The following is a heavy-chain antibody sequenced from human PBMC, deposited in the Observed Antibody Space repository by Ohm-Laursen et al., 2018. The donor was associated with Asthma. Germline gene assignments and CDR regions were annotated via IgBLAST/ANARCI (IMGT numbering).Heavy chain of an antibody. Sequence: SQTLSLTCAVSGGSISSGDYYWSWIRQPPGKGLEWIGYIYHSGSTYYNPSLKSRVTISVDGSKNQFSLKLSSVTAADTAVYYCARAKTNYDFWSGPSGYYYGMDVWGQGTTVTVSS. CDR3: ARAKTNYDFWSGPSGYYYGMDV. D-gene: IGHD3-3*01. V-gene: IGHV4-30-2*01. CDR2: IYHSGST. CDR1: GGSISSGDYY. J-gene: IGHJ6*02.